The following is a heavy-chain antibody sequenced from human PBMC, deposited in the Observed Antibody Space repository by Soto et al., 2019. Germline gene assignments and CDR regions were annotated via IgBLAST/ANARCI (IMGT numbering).Heavy chain of an antibody. J-gene: IGHJ4*02. CDR1: GFTFSSYA. CDR2: ISGSGGST. D-gene: IGHD4-17*01. Sequence: GGSLRLSCAASGFTFSSYAMSWVRQAPGKGLEWVSAISGSGGSTYYADSVKGRFTISRDNSKNTLYLQMNSLRAEDTAVYYCAKYDLWTTVTLYYFDYWGQGTLVTVSS. CDR3: AKYDLWTTVTLYYFDY. V-gene: IGHV3-23*01.